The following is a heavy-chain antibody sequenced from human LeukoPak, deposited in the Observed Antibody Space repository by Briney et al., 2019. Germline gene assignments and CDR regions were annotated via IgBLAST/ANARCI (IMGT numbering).Heavy chain of an antibody. V-gene: IGHV3-23*01. J-gene: IGHJ4*02. CDR2: IGGGGENT. CDR1: GFTFGGSA. Sequence: GGSLRLSCAASGFTFGGSAMSWVRQAPGKGLEWVSTIGGGGENTYYADSAKGRFTNSRDNSKHTVYLQMNSVRAEDTAVYYCAKVLSGSQDYWGQGTLVTVFS. CDR3: AKVLSGSQDY. D-gene: IGHD1-26*01.